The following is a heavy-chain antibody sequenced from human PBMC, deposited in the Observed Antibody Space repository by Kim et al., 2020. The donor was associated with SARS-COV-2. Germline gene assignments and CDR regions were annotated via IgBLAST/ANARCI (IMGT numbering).Heavy chain of an antibody. CDR1: GFSLSTRGVG. Sequence: SGPTLVNPTQTLTLTCTFSGFSLSTRGVGVGWIRQPPGKALEWLGNIYWDDDKRYSPSLKSRLTITQDTSKNQVVLTMTNMDPVDTATYFCAHYLQRSRIGAAGTYWYFDLWGRGTLVTVSS. CDR3: AHYLQRSRIGAAGTYWYFDL. V-gene: IGHV2-5*02. CDR2: IYWDDDK. D-gene: IGHD6-13*01. J-gene: IGHJ2*01.